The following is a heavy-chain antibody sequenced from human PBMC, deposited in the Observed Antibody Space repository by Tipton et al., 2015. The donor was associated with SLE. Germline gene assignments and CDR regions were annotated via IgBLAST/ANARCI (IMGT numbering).Heavy chain of an antibody. D-gene: IGHD6-13*01. CDR2: IYTSGNN. J-gene: IGHJ5*02. V-gene: IGHV4-4*07. CDR3: ARHTRTGYSSSLWFDP. CDR1: GGSISGYH. Sequence: GLVKPSETLSLICTFSGGSISGYHWRWVRQPAGKGLEWIGRIYTSGNNKSNPSLKSRVTMSVDTSKNQFSLKLSSVTAADTAVYTCARHTRTGYSSSLWFDPWGQGTLVTVSS.